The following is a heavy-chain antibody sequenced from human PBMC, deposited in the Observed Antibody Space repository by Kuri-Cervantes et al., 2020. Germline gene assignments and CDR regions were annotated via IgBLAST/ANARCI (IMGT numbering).Heavy chain of an antibody. D-gene: IGHD3-3*01. CDR1: GYSFTNYW. CDR2: IYPGDSDT. Sequence: GESLKISCKASGYSFTNYWIGWVRQMPGKGLEWMGIIYPGDSDTRYSPSFQGQVTISADKSISSAYLQWSSLKASDTAMYYCARGGFGYYNFWSGYPPFEYWGQGTLVTVSS. CDR3: ARGGFGYYNFWSGYPPFEY. J-gene: IGHJ4*02. V-gene: IGHV5-51*01.